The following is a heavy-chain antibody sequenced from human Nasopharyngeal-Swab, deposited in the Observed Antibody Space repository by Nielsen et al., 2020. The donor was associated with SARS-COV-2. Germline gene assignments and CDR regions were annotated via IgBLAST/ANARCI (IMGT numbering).Heavy chain of an antibody. CDR3: GRVRRQPGEGAFDI. D-gene: IGHD3-16*01. CDR2: TYYRSKWYN. Sequence: SQTLSLICSISGDSVSSNSAAWNWIRQSPSRGLEWLGRTYYRSKWYNDYAVSVKSRITINPDTSKNQFSLQLNSVTPEDTAVYYCGRVRRQPGEGAFDIWGQGTMVTVSS. V-gene: IGHV6-1*01. J-gene: IGHJ3*02. CDR1: GDSVSSNSAA.